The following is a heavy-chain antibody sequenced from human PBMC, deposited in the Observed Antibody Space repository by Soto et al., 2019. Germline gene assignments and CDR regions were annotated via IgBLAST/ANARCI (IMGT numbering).Heavy chain of an antibody. Sequence: GGSLRLSCAASGFTFSSHVMSWVRQAPGKGLEWVSGVSTSGAATSYADSVKGRFTISRDNSINTLYLHMNSLRAEDTAVYYCAKDKSPYPLYWGQGTLVTVSS. V-gene: IGHV3-23*01. CDR3: AKDKSPYPLY. J-gene: IGHJ4*02. CDR1: GFTFSSHV. CDR2: VSTSGAAT. D-gene: IGHD3-16*01.